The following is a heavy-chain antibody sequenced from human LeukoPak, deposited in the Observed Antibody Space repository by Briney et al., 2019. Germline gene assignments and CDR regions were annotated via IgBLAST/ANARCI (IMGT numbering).Heavy chain of an antibody. CDR3: ARDYRMVRGAIRYYYYGMDV. Sequence: ASVKVSCKASGYTFTGYYMHWVRQAPGQGLEWMGRINPNSGGTNYAQKFQGWVTMTRDTSISTAYMELSRLRSDDTAVYYCARDYRMVRGAIRYYYYGMDVWGQGTTVTVSS. CDR1: GYTFTGYY. D-gene: IGHD3-10*01. J-gene: IGHJ6*02. V-gene: IGHV1-2*04. CDR2: INPNSGGT.